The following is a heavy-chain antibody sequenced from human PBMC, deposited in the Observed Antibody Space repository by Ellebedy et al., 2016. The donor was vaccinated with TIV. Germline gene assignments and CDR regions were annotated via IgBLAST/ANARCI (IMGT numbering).Heavy chain of an antibody. CDR3: ARDMDPSYSSSWSHFDY. CDR2: INPNSGGT. J-gene: IGHJ4*02. D-gene: IGHD6-13*01. V-gene: IGHV1-2*02. Sequence: ASVKVSXXASGYTFTGYYMHWVRQAPGQGLEWMGWINPNSGGTNYAQKFQGRVTMTRDTSISTAYMELSRLRSDDTAVYYCARDMDPSYSSSWSHFDYWGQGTLVTVSS. CDR1: GYTFTGYY.